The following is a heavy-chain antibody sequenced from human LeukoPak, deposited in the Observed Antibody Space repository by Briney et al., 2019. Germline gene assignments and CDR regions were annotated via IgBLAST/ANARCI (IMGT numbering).Heavy chain of an antibody. V-gene: IGHV3-23*01. J-gene: IGHJ6*02. CDR3: ARDTLSGVIIGPRMEV. CDR1: GFTFSSYA. CDR2: ISGSGGST. D-gene: IGHD3-3*01. Sequence: GGSLRLSCAASGFTFSSYAMSWVRQAPGKGLEWVSAISGSGGSTYYADSVKGRFTISRHNTKNSLYLQMNSLRAEDTAVYYCARDTLSGVIIGPRMEVWGQGTTVTVSS.